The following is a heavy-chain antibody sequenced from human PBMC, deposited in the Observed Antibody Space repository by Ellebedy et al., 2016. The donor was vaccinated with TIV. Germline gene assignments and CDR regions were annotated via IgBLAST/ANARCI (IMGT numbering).Heavy chain of an antibody. J-gene: IGHJ4*02. D-gene: IGHD5-12*01. CDR3: ARGGYSGYETSDYFDY. V-gene: IGHV4-34*01. CDR2: INHSGST. Sequence: SETLSLXXTVSGGSISSYYWSWIRQPPGKGLEWIGEINHSGSTNYNPSLKSRVTISVDTSKNQFSLKLSSVTAADTAVYYCARGGYSGYETSDYFDYWGQGTLVTVSS. CDR1: GGSISSYY.